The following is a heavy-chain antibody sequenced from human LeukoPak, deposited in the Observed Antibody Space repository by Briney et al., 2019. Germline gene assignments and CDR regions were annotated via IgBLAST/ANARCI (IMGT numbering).Heavy chain of an antibody. D-gene: IGHD3-10*02. CDR2: ISSSGSTI. V-gene: IGHV3-48*03. CDR3: AELGITMIGGV. Sequence: PGGSLRLSCAASGFTFSSYEMNWVRQAPGKGPEWGSYISSSGSTIYYADSVKGRFTISRDNAKNSLYLQMNSLRAEDTAVYYCAELGITMIGGVWGKGTTVTISS. CDR1: GFTFSSYE. J-gene: IGHJ6*04.